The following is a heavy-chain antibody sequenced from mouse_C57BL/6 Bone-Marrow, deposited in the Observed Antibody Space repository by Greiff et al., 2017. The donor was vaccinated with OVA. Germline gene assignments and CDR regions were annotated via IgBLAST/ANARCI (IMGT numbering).Heavy chain of an antibody. D-gene: IGHD2-5*01. CDR2: IYPGDGDT. CDR1: GYAFSSYW. J-gene: IGHJ2*01. Sequence: VQRVESGAELVKPGASVKISCKASGYAFSSYWMNWVKQRPGKGLEWIGQIYPGDGDTNYNGKFKGKATLTADKSSSTAYMQLSSLTSEDSAVYFCAREGSNSYYFDYWGQGTTLTVSS. CDR3: AREGSNSYYFDY. V-gene: IGHV1-80*01.